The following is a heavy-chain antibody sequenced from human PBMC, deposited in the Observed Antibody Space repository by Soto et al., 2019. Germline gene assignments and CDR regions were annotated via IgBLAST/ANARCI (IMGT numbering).Heavy chain of an antibody. CDR3: VTGWSEY. Sequence: EVQLVESGGGLVQPGGSLRLSCVVSGFTFSSSWMHWVRQGPGKGLVWVSRMNPDGSAINYADSVKGRFTTSRDNAKNILYLQMNSLRAEDTALYYSVTGWSEYWGQGTLVTVSS. V-gene: IGHV3-74*01. CDR1: GFTFSSSW. CDR2: MNPDGSAI. D-gene: IGHD2-15*01. J-gene: IGHJ4*02.